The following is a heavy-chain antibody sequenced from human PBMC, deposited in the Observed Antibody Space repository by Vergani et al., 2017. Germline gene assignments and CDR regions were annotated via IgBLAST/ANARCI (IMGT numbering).Heavy chain of an antibody. CDR2: ISSSSSYT. V-gene: IGHV3-11*06. CDR3: ARAPGLLWFGESVGGWFDP. D-gene: IGHD3-10*01. Sequence: QVQLVESGGGLVKPGGSLRLSCAASGFTFSDYYMSWIRQAPGKGLEWVSYISSSSSYTNYADSVKGRFTISRENAKNSLYLQMNSLRAEDTAVYYCARAPGLLWFGESVGGWFDPWGQGTLVTVSS. CDR1: GFTFSDYY. J-gene: IGHJ5*02.